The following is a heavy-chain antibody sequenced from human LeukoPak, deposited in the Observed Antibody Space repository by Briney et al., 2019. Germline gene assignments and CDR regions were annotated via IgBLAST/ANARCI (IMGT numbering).Heavy chain of an antibody. CDR2: INHSGST. CDR3: ARDNVSGWFDY. CDR1: GGSFSGYY. V-gene: IGHV4-34*01. J-gene: IGHJ4*02. D-gene: IGHD6-19*01. Sequence: SETLSLTCAVYGGSFSGYYWSWIRQPPGKGLEWIGEINHSGSTNYNPSLKSRVTISVDTSKNQFSLKLSSVTAADTAVYYCARDNVSGWFDYWGQGTLVTVSS.